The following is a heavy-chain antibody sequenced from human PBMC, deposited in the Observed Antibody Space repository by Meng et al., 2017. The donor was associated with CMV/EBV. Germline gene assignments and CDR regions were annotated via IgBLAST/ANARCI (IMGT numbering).Heavy chain of an antibody. CDR3: AGGYYGSGLDY. J-gene: IGHJ4*02. Sequence: SVKVSCKASGGTFSSYAISWVRQAPGQGLEWMGGIIPILGIANYAQKFQGRVTITTDKSTSTAYMELSSLRSEDTAVYYCAGGYYGSGLDYWGQGTLVTVSS. V-gene: IGHV1-69*10. CDR2: IIPILGIA. D-gene: IGHD3-10*01. CDR1: GGTFSSYA.